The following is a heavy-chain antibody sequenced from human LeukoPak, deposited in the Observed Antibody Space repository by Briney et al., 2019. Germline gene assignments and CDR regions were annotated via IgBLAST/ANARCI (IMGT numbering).Heavy chain of an antibody. V-gene: IGHV3-30*02. Sequence: GGSLRLSCAASGFTFSSYGMHWVRQAPGKGLEWVAFIRYDGSNKYFADSVKGRFTISRDSSKNTLYLQMNSLTVDDTAVYYCAKDGTRGIRFGKIPHYFDYWGQGTLVTVSS. CDR1: GFTFSSYG. D-gene: IGHD3-10*01. CDR2: IRYDGSNK. CDR3: AKDGTRGIRFGKIPHYFDY. J-gene: IGHJ4*02.